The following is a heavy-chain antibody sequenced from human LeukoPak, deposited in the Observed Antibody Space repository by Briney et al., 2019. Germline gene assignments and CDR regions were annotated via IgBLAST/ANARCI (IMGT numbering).Heavy chain of an antibody. J-gene: IGHJ4*02. CDR1: GFTFNTYG. CDR2: IRYDGSNK. CDR3: AKDSKRWKTYYYEAGSYYFDY. V-gene: IGHV3-30*02. Sequence: GGTLRLSCAASGFTFNTYGMHWVRQAPGKGLEWVAFIRYDGSNKYYADSVKGRFTISRDNSKNTLYLQMNSLRPEDTAVYYCAKDSKRWKTYYYEAGSYYFDYWGQGTRVTVSS. D-gene: IGHD3-10*01.